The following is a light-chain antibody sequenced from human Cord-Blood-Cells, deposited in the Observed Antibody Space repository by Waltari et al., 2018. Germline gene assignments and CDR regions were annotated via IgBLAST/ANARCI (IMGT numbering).Light chain of an antibody. CDR2: EVS. V-gene: IGLV2-23*02. CDR1: SSDVGSYKL. CDR3: CSYAGSRGVV. Sequence: QSALTQPASVSGSPGQSITISCTGTSSDVGSYKLVSWYQQHPGKAPKLMIYEVSKRPSGVSNRFSGSKSGNTASLTISWLQAEDEADYYCCSYAGSRGVVFGGGTKLTVL. J-gene: IGLJ2*01.